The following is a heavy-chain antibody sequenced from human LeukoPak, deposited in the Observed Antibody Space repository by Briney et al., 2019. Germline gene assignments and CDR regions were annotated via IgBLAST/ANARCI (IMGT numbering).Heavy chain of an antibody. CDR1: GGSISSYY. D-gene: IGHD5-12*01. J-gene: IGHJ4*02. V-gene: IGHV4-59*01. Sequence: SETLSLTCTVSGGSISSYYWGWFRQPPGKGLEWIGYIYYTGSTNYSPSLKSRVTISVDTSKNQFSLKVTSVTAADTAVYYCTRGPGWLPDYWGQGTLVTVSP. CDR2: IYYTGST. CDR3: TRGPGWLPDY.